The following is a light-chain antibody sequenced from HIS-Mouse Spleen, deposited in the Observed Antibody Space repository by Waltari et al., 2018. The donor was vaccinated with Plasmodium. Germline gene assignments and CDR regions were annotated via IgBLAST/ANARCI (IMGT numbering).Light chain of an antibody. CDR1: ALPKKY. CDR2: EDS. J-gene: IGLJ3*02. Sequence: SYELTQPPSVSVSPGQTARLTCSGDALPKKYAYWYQQKSGQAPVLVIYEDSKRHPGIPERFSGSSSGTMATLTISGAQVEDEADYYCYSTDSSGNHRVFGGGTKLTVL. V-gene: IGLV3-10*01. CDR3: YSTDSSGNHRV.